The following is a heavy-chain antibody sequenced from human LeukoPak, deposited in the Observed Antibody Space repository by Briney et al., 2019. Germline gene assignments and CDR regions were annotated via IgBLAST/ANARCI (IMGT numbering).Heavy chain of an antibody. V-gene: IGHV7-4-1*02. CDR3: GRDPKLGIRGYTYGYIDH. Sequence: ASVKVSCKASGYTFTSYDINWVRQAPGQGLEGMGWINTNTGNPSYAQGFFTGRYVFSLDTSASTAYLQINGLKADDTAVYYCGRDPKLGIRGYTYGYIDHWGQGTLLTVAS. CDR2: INTNTGNP. D-gene: IGHD5-18*01. J-gene: IGHJ4*02. CDR1: GYTFTSYD.